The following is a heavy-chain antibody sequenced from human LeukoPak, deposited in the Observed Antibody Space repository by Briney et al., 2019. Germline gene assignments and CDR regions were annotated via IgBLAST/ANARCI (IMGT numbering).Heavy chain of an antibody. Sequence: PSETLSLTCTVSGGSINSTNYYWLWLRQPPGKGLEGIGSIYYSGSTYYTPSLRRRVTISVDTSKKQFSLKLTSVTAADAAVYYCARHDSSCYYRPLDYWGGGTLVTVSS. D-gene: IGHD3-22*01. J-gene: IGHJ4*02. CDR1: GGSINSTNYY. V-gene: IGHV4-39*01. CDR2: IYYSGST. CDR3: ARHDSSCYYRPLDY.